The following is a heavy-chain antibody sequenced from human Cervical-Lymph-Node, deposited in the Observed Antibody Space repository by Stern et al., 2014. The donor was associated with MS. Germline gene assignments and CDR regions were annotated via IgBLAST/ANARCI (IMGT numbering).Heavy chain of an antibody. CDR2: IDGSGVST. J-gene: IGHJ5*02. V-gene: IGHV3-23*04. D-gene: IGHD2-2*01. CDR1: GFTFSNYA. Sequence: VQLVESGGGFLQPGGSLRLSCAASGFTFSNYAMSWVRQTPGKGLEWVSSIDGSGVSTYYADSVKGRFTISRDNSKNTLYLQMNSLRAEDTAIYYCAKGGAKYCSSTTCFRFDPWAREPWSPSPQ. CDR3: AKGGAKYCSSTTCFRFDP.